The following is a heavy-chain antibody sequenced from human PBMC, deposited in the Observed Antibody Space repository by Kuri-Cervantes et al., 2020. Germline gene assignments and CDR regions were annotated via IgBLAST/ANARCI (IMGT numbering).Heavy chain of an antibody. D-gene: IGHD5-12*01. J-gene: IGHJ6*02. V-gene: IGHV3-11*04. Sequence: GGSLRLSCAASGFTFSDYYMSWIRQAPGKGLEWVSYISSSGSTIYYADSVKGRFTISRDNAKNSLYLQMNSLRAEDTAVYYCAREVAWSLDIVGIYYHYGMDVWGQGTTVTVSS. CDR1: GFTFSDYY. CDR3: AREVAWSLDIVGIYYHYGMDV. CDR2: ISSSGSTI.